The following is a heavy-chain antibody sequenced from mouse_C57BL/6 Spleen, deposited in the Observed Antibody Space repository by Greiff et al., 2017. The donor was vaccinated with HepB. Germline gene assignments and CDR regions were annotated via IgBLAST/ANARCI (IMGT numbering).Heavy chain of an antibody. D-gene: IGHD3-1*01. V-gene: IGHV1-59*01. Sequence: QVQLQQPGAELVRPGTSVKLSCKASGYTFTSYWMHWVKQRPGQGLEWIGVIHPSDSYTNYNQKFKGKATLTVDTSSSTAYMQLSSLTSEDSAVYYCAGSYSSGSKYFDYWGQGTTLTVSS. J-gene: IGHJ2*01. CDR1: GYTFTSYW. CDR3: AGSYSSGSKYFDY. CDR2: IHPSDSYT.